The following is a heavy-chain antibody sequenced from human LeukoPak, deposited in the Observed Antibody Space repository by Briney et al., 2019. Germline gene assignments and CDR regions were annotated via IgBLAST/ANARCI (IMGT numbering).Heavy chain of an antibody. CDR2: ISWNSGSI. D-gene: IGHD3-10*01. V-gene: IGHV3-9*01. J-gene: IGHJ4*02. CDR1: GFTFSSHW. Sequence: GGSLRLSCAASGFTFSSHWMHWVRQAPGKGLEWVSGISWNSGSIGYADSVKGRFTISRDNAKNSLYLQMNSLRAEDTALYYCAKGTMVRGGHFDYWGQGTLVTVSS. CDR3: AKGTMVRGGHFDY.